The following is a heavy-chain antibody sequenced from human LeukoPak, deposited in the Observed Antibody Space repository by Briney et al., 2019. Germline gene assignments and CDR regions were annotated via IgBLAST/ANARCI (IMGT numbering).Heavy chain of an antibody. CDR2: ISSSTSTI. V-gene: IGHV3-48*01. J-gene: IGHJ4*02. CDR3: ARDRAGGAYHYDSSGYYY. CDR1: GFTFSDYS. D-gene: IGHD3-22*01. Sequence: GGSLRLSCAASGFTFSDYSMNWVRQAPGKGVGWVSYISSSTSTIYYADSVRGRFTISRDNAKNSLYLQMNSLRAEDSAVYYCARDRAGGAYHYDSSGYYYWGQGTLVTVSS.